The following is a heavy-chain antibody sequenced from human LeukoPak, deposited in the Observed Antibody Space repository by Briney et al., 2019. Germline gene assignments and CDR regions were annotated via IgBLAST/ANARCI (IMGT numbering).Heavy chain of an antibody. CDR1: GFTFNYAW. CDR3: TTDEDWNYARKDV. J-gene: IGHJ6*02. V-gene: IGHV3-15*04. Sequence: GGSLRLPCAASGFTFNYAWMSWVRQVPGKGLEWVGQTVSEIDGGTTDYAAPVKGRFTISRDDSKSTLYLQMNSLKIEDTAVYYCTTDEDWNYARKDVWGQGATVIVSS. D-gene: IGHD1-7*01. CDR2: TVSEIDGGTT.